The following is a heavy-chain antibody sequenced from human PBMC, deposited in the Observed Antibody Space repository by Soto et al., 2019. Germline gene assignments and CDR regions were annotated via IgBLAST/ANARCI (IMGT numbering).Heavy chain of an antibody. CDR3: ARESSGVSCFY. V-gene: IGHV3-48*01. CDR2: ISSSSSTI. J-gene: IGHJ4*02. CDR1: GFTFSSYS. D-gene: IGHD2-15*01. Sequence: EVQLVESGGGLVQPGGSLRLSCAASGFTFSSYSMNWVRQAPGKGLEWVSYISSSSSTIYYADSVKGRFTISRDNAKNSLYLQMNSLRAEDTAVYYCARESSGVSCFYWGQGTLVTVSS.